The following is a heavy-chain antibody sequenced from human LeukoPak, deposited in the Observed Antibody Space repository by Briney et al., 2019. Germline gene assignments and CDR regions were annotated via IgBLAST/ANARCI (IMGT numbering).Heavy chain of an antibody. CDR3: TTDTASPTIFGVVIMGNDY. V-gene: IGHV3-15*01. D-gene: IGHD3-3*01. J-gene: IGHJ4*02. CDR1: GFNFNHAW. Sequence: GGSLRLSCAASGFNFNHAWMSWVRQAPGKGLEWVGRIKSKTDGGTTDYAAPVKGRFTISRDDSKNTLYLQMNSLKTEDTAVYYCTTDTASPTIFGVVIMGNDYWAQGTLVTVSS. CDR2: IKSKTDGGTT.